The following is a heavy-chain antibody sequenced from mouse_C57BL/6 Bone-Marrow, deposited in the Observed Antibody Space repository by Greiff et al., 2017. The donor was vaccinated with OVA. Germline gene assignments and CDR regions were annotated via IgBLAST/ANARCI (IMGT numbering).Heavy chain of an antibody. D-gene: IGHD1-1*01. Sequence: VQLKESGPELVKPGASVKIPCKASGYTFTDYNMDWVKQSHGKSLEWIGDINPNNGGTIYNQKFKGKATLTVDKSSSTAYMELRSLTSEDTAVYYCARRYYGSRPYYAMDYWGQGTSVTVSS. CDR1: GYTFTDYN. J-gene: IGHJ4*01. CDR2: INPNNGGT. V-gene: IGHV1-18*01. CDR3: ARRYYGSRPYYAMDY.